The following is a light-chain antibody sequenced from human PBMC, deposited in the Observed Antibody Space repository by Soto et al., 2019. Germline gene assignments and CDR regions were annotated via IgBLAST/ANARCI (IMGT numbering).Light chain of an antibody. CDR2: DGT. CDR1: SSRVGRYDY. J-gene: IGLJ1*01. Sequence: QSALSQPRSVSASRGQSVTISCTGTSSRVGRYDYGAWYQQHPGKAPKLIVYDGTERRSGVPDRSSGSKSGNTSSLTISGLQAEDEADYSCCSFAGSYSYVFGTGTKVTVL. V-gene: IGLV2-11*01. CDR3: CSFAGSYSYV.